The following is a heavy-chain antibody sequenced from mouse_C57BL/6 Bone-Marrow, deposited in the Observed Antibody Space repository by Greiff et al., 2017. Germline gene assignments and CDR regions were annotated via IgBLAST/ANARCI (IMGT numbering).Heavy chain of an antibody. Sequence: VQLQQSGPELVKPGASVKMSCKASGYTFTSYVMHWVKQKPGQGLEWIGYIYPYNDGTKYNEKFKGKATLTSDKSSSTAYMELSSLTSEDSAVYYCAREGITTVVATDYWGQGTTLTVSS. J-gene: IGHJ2*01. CDR1: GYTFTSYV. CDR2: IYPYNDGT. V-gene: IGHV1-14*01. D-gene: IGHD1-1*01. CDR3: AREGITTVVATDY.